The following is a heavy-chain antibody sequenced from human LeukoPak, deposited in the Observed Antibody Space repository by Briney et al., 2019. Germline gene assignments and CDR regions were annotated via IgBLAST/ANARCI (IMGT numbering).Heavy chain of an antibody. J-gene: IGHJ2*01. CDR1: GFTFSNYG. CDR2: IRYDGNNK. D-gene: IGHD1-26*01. CDR3: AKDLSYSLWYFDL. Sequence: GGSLRLSCAASGFTFSNYGMDWVRQAPGKGLEWVAFIRYDGNNKYYADSVKGRFTISRDNSKNTLFLQMDSLRAEDTAVYYCAKDLSYSLWYFDLWGRGTLVTVSS. V-gene: IGHV3-30*02.